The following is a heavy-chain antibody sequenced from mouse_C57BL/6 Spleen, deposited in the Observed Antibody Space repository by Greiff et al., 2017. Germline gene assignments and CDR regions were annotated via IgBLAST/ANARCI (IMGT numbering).Heavy chain of an antibody. D-gene: IGHD2-5*01. Sequence: EVKLQESGPGLVKPSQSLSLTCSVTGYSITSGYYWNWIRQFPGNKLEWMGYISYDGSNNYNPSLKNRISITRDTSKNQFFLKLNSVTTEDTATYYCAREIVKYYFDYWGQGTTLTVSS. V-gene: IGHV3-6*01. CDR1: GYSITSGYY. J-gene: IGHJ2*01. CDR3: AREIVKYYFDY. CDR2: ISYDGSN.